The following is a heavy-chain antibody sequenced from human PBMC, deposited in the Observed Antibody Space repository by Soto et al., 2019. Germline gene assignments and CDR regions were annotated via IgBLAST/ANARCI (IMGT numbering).Heavy chain of an antibody. Sequence: ASVKVSCKASGYTFTSYGISWVRQAPGQGLEWMGWISAYNGNTNYAQKLQGRVTMTTDTSTSTAYMELRSLRSDDTAVYYCARALAAAGTTSWFDPWGQGTLVTVSS. J-gene: IGHJ5*02. V-gene: IGHV1-18*01. CDR2: ISAYNGNT. CDR1: GYTFTSYG. D-gene: IGHD6-13*01. CDR3: ARALAAAGTTSWFDP.